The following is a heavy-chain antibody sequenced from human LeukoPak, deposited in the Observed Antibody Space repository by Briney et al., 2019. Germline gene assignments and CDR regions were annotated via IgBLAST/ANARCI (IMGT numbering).Heavy chain of an antibody. CDR3: AKDLSITMIVPGD. CDR2: ISYDGSNK. Sequence: GGSLRLSCAASGFTFSSYGMHWVRQAPGKGLEWVAVISYDGSNKYYADSVKGRFTISRDNSKNTLYLQMNSLRAEDTAVYYCAKDLSITMIVPGDWGQGTLVTVSS. V-gene: IGHV3-30*18. J-gene: IGHJ4*02. D-gene: IGHD3-22*01. CDR1: GFTFSSYG.